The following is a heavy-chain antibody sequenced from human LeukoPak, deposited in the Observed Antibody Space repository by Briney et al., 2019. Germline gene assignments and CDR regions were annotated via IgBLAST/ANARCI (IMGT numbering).Heavy chain of an antibody. CDR2: ISTSSSYI. D-gene: IGHD1-20*01. J-gene: IGHJ3*01. CDR1: GFTFSYYN. CDR3: ARAYGKWNDVYFYAFDL. V-gene: IGHV3-21*04. Sequence: GGSLRLSCAASGFTFSYYNMNWVRQAPGKGLEWVSSISTSSSYIYYTDSVKGRFTVSRDNAKSSLYLQMNSLRAEDTALYYCARAYGKWNDVYFYAFDLWGQGTMVTVSS.